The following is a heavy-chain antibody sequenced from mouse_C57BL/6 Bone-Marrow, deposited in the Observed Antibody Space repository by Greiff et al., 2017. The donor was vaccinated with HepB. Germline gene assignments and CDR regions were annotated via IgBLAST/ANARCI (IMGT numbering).Heavy chain of an antibody. CDR1: GYTFTSYW. V-gene: IGHV1-50*01. J-gene: IGHJ2*01. Sequence: VQLQQPGAELVKPGASVKLSCKASGYTFTSYWMQWVKQRPGQGLEWIGEIDPSDSYTNYNQKFKGKATLTVDTSSSTAYTQLSSLTSEDSAVYYCARSLGYFDYWGQGTTLTVSS. CDR2: IDPSDSYT. D-gene: IGHD4-1*01. CDR3: ARSLGYFDY.